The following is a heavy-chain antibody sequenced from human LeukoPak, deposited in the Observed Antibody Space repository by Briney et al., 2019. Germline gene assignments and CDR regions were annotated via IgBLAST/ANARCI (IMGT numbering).Heavy chain of an antibody. CDR2: VSYDGSNK. J-gene: IGHJ4*02. CDR1: GFTFSSYA. CDR3: ARARFLEWLSDLDY. V-gene: IGHV3-30*03. D-gene: IGHD3-3*01. Sequence: GGSLRFSCAVSGFTFSSYAMHWVRQAPGKGLEWVAVVSYDGSNKYYADSVKGRFTISRDNSKNTLYLQMNSLRAEDTAVYYCARARFLEWLSDLDYWGQGTLVTVSS.